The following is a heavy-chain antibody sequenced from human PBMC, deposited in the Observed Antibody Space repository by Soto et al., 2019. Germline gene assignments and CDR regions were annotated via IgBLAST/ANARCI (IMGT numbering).Heavy chain of an antibody. CDR1: GYTFTTCG. CDR3: ARDTSNYFDY. D-gene: IGHD2-2*01. CDR2: ISAYNGNT. J-gene: IGHJ4*02. V-gene: IGHV1-18*01. Sequence: ASVKVSCKASGYTFTTCGVSWVRQAPGQGLEWMGWISAYNGNTNYAQKLQGRVTMTTDTSTSTAYMELRSLRSDDTAVYYCARDTSNYFDYWGQGTLVTVSS.